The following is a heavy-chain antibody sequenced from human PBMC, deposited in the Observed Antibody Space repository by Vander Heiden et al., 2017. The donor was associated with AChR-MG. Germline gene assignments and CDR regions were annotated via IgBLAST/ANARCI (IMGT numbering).Heavy chain of an antibody. V-gene: IGHV3-23*01. J-gene: IGHJ4*02. CDR1: GSTFSTYA. CDR3: VKESVTPFFDY. Sequence: EVQLLESGGDLVQPGGSLKLPCAASGSTFSTYAMGWVRQAAGKVLEWVSAISGGGGYTYYVDSVKGRFTISRDNSKNTLYLQMNSLRAEDTAVYYCVKESVTPFFDYWGQGTLVTVSA. D-gene: IGHD4-17*01. CDR2: ISGGGGYT.